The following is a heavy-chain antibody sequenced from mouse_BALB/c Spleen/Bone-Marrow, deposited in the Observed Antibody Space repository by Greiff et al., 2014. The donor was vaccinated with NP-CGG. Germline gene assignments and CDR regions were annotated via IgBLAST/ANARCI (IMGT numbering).Heavy chain of an antibody. D-gene: IGHD1-1*01. V-gene: IGHV5-12-2*01. J-gene: IGHJ2*01. CDR1: GFTFSSYT. Sequence: EVNLVESGGGLVQPGGSLKLSCAASGFTFSSYTMSWVRQTPEKRLEWVAYISNGGGSTYYPDTVKGRFTISRDNAKNTLYLQTSSLKSEDTAMYYCARHGGSRGYYFDYWGQGTTLTVSS. CDR2: ISNGGGST. CDR3: ARHGGSRGYYFDY.